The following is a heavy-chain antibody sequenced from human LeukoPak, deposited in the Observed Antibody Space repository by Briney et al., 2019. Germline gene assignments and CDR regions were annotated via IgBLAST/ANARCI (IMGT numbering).Heavy chain of an antibody. D-gene: IGHD3-9*01. CDR1: GYTLTELS. V-gene: IGHV1-24*01. Sequence: ASVKVSCKVSGYTLTELSMHWVRQAPGKGLEWMGGFDPEDGETLYAQKFQGRVTMTEGTSTDTAYMELSSLRSEDTAVYYCATERAEYDILTGYRRAVYWGQGTLVTVSS. CDR3: ATERAEYDILTGYRRAVY. CDR2: FDPEDGET. J-gene: IGHJ4*02.